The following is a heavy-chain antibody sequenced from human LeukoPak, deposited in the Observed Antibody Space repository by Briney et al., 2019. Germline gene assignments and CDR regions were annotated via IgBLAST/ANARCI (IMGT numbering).Heavy chain of an antibody. Sequence: SETLSLTCTVSGYPISSGYYWGWIRQPPGKGLEWIGSIYHSGSTYYNPSLKSRVTISVDTSKNQFSLKLSSVTAADTAVYYCARNYYYDFWSGYSKHYYYYYMDVWGKGTTVTVTS. CDR3: ARNYYYDFWSGYSKHYYYYYMDV. V-gene: IGHV4-38-2*02. D-gene: IGHD3-3*01. CDR2: IYHSGST. CDR1: GYPISSGYY. J-gene: IGHJ6*03.